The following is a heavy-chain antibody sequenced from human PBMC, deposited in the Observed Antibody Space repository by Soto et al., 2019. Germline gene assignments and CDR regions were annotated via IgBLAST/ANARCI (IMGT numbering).Heavy chain of an antibody. D-gene: IGHD3-10*01. CDR3: ARVRGGDTHVFDF. CDR2: MHHTGST. CDR1: GDSITRSGFY. J-gene: IGHJ4*02. V-gene: IGHV4-39*01. Sequence: QLHLHESGPGLVKPSETLSLSCSVSGDSITRSGFYWAWIRRPPGKELEWIGSMHHTGSTYYKQALAIRLTMSVATSKSQFSRRLTSMTAADAGVYFCARVRGGDTHVFDFWGQGARVTVSS.